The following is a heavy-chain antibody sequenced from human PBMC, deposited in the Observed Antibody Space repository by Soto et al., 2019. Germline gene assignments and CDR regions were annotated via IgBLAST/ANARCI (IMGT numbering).Heavy chain of an antibody. V-gene: IGHV1-69*02. CDR1: GGTFSSYT. CDR3: ARVTSGDALKIFDL. CDR2: IIPILGIA. J-gene: IGHJ2*01. D-gene: IGHD2-15*01. Sequence: SVKVSCKASGGTFSSYTISWVRQAPGQGLEWMGRIIPILGIANYAQKFQGRVTITADKSTSTAYMELSSLRSEDTAVYYCARVTSGDALKIFDLWGRGTLVAVSS.